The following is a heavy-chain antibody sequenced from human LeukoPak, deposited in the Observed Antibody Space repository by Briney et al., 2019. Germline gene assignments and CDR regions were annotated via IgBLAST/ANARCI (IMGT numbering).Heavy chain of an antibody. V-gene: IGHV3-7*01. CDR2: IKQDGSEK. Sequence: QTGGSLGLSCAASGFTFSSYWMSWVRQAPGKGLEWVANIKQDGSEKYYVDSVKGRFTISRDNAKNSLYLQMNSLRAEDTAVYYCARDGSSWYPFSFDYWGQGTLVTVSS. CDR3: ARDGSSWYPFSFDY. J-gene: IGHJ4*02. CDR1: GFTFSSYW. D-gene: IGHD6-13*01.